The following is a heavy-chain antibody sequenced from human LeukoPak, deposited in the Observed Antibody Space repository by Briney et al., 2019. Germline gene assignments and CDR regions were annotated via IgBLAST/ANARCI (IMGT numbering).Heavy chain of an antibody. CDR3: ARGFDYSNYEKPYYYYGMDV. CDR1: GGSFSGYY. V-gene: IGHV4-34*01. D-gene: IGHD4-11*01. J-gene: IGHJ6*02. Sequence: TTSETLSLTCAVYGGSFSGYYWSWIRQPPGKGLEWIGEINHSGSTNYNPSLKSRVTISVDTSKNQFSLKLSSVTAADTAVYYCARGFDYSNYEKPYYYYGMDVWGQGTTVTVSS. CDR2: INHSGST.